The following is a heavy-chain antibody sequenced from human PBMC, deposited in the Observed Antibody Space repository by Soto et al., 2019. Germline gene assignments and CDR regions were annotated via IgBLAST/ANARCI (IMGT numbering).Heavy chain of an antibody. CDR1: GCHFISYC. CDR3: AKDGHDYGDYYYGMDV. Sequence: PGGSLRLSCAAAGCHFISYCMHWVSKDPGKGLEWVAVISYDGSNKYYADSVKGRFTISRDNSKNTLYLQMNSLRAEDTAVYYCAKDGHDYGDYYYGMDVWGQGTTVTVSS. CDR2: ISYDGSNK. D-gene: IGHD4-17*01. V-gene: IGHV3-30*18. J-gene: IGHJ6*02.